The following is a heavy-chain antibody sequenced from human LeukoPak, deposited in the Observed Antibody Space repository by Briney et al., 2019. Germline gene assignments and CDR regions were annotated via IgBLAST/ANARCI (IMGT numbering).Heavy chain of an antibody. CDR2: IYSGGST. J-gene: IGHJ4*02. CDR1: EFSVGSNY. CDR3: ARDQQWLENFDY. Sequence: GGSLRLSCAASEFSVGSNYMTWVRQAPGKGLEWVSLIYSGGSTYYADSVKGRFTISRDNSKNTLYLQMKTLGAEDTAVYYCARDQQWLENFDYWGQGTLVTVSS. D-gene: IGHD6-19*01. V-gene: IGHV3-66*01.